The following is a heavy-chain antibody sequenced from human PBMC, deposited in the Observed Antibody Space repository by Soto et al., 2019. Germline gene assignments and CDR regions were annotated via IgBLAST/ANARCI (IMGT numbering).Heavy chain of an antibody. CDR3: TTPSAADSQDY. D-gene: IGHD6-13*01. CDR2: IRSKANSYAT. Sequence: GSLRLSCAASGFTFSGSAMHWVRQASGKGLEWAGRIRSKANSYATAYAASVKGRFTISRDDSKNTAYLKMNSLKTEDTAVYYCTTPSAADSQDYCGQRTLVTLSS. V-gene: IGHV3-73*01. J-gene: IGHJ4*02. CDR1: GFTFSGSA.